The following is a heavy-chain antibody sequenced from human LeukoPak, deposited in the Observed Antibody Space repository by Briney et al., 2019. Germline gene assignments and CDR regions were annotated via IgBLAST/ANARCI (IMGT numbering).Heavy chain of an antibody. J-gene: IGHJ6*02. V-gene: IGHV3-9*01. CDR2: ISWNSGSI. CDR3: AKAPELLWFGAKYGMDV. Sequence: GRSLRLSCAASGFTFDDYAMHWVRQAPGKGLEWVSGISWNSGSIGYADSVKGRFTISRDNAKNSLYLQMNSLRAEDTALYYCAKAPELLWFGAKYGMDVWGQGTLVTVSS. D-gene: IGHD3-10*01. CDR1: GFTFDDYA.